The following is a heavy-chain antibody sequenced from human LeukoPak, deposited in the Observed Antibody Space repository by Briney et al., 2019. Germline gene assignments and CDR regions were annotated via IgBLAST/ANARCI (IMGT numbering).Heavy chain of an antibody. Sequence: GGSLRLSCAASRFTFRTYSMNCVRQSPGKGLEWVSSISSRSTYIYYADSVKGRFTISRDNANNSLSLQMNSLRAEDTAVYYCARNYYGSGEFDQWGQGTRVTVSS. D-gene: IGHD3-10*01. CDR1: RFTFRTYS. CDR3: ARNYYGSGEFDQ. J-gene: IGHJ4*02. CDR2: ISSRSTYI. V-gene: IGHV3-21*01.